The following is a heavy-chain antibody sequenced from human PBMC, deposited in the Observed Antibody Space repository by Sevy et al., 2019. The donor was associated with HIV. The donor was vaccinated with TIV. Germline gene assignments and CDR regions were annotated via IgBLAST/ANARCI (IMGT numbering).Heavy chain of an antibody. J-gene: IGHJ5*02. CDR2: ISYDGSNK. D-gene: IGHD3-3*01. V-gene: IGHV3-30-3*01. CDR3: ARDPGYDFWSGRSWFHP. CDR1: GFTFSSYA. Sequence: GGSLRLSCAASGFTFSSYAMHWVRQAPGKGLEWVAVISYDGSNKYYADSVKGRFTISRDNSKNTLYLQMSSLRAEDTAVYYCARDPGYDFWSGRSWFHPWGQGTLVTVSS.